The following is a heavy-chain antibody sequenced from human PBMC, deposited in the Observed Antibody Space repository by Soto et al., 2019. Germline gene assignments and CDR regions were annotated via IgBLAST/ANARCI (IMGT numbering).Heavy chain of an antibody. CDR1: GGSVSSSSFY. CDR2: ISYGGST. J-gene: IGHJ4*02. V-gene: IGHV4-39*01. D-gene: IGHD1-1*01. CDR3: GRKRRETATYAQHVDS. Sequence: SETLSLTCTVSGGSVSSSSFYWGWVRQPPGKGLEWIGSISYGGSTYYIPSPRSRVTMSVDMSTNQVSLKLNSVTAADTALYFCGRKRRETATYAQHVDSWGTGTLVNVS.